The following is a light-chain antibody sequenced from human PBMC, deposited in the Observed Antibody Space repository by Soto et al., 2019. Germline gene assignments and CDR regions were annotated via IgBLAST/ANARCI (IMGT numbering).Light chain of an antibody. CDR2: DDN. CDR1: SSNIWGNS. J-gene: IGLJ1*01. Sequence: SVLTQPPSVSAAPGQKVTISCSGSSSNIWGNSVSWYQQLPGTAPKLLIYDDNKRPSGIPDRFPGSKSGTSATLGITGFQTGDEADYYCGSWDSSMSAYVFGTGTKVTV. V-gene: IGLV1-51*01. CDR3: GSWDSSMSAYV.